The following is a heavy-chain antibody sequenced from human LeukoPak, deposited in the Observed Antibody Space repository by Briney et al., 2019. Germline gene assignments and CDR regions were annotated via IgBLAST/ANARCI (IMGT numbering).Heavy chain of an antibody. D-gene: IGHD3-22*01. V-gene: IGHV1-46*01. J-gene: IGHJ6*03. CDR1: GYTFTSYA. Sequence: ASVKVSCKASGYTFTSYAMNWVRQAPGQGLEWMGIINPSGGSTSYAQKFQGRVTMTRDTSTSTVYMELSSLRSEDTAVYYCARDPWRESNHRIYYDRFMDVWGKGTTVTISS. CDR3: ARDPWRESNHRIYYDRFMDV. CDR2: INPSGGST.